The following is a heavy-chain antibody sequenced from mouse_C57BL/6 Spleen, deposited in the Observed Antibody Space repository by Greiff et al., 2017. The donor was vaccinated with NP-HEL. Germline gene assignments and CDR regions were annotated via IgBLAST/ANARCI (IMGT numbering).Heavy chain of an antibody. CDR2: FYPGSGSI. J-gene: IGHJ3*01. CDR1: GYTFTEYT. Sequence: VQLQQSGAELVKPGASVKLSCKASGYTFTEYTIHWVKQRSGQGLEWIGWFYPGSGSIKYNEKFKDKATLTADKSSSTVYMELSRLTSDDSAVYFCARPESLNYGSSLAWFAYWGQGTLVTVSA. V-gene: IGHV1-62-2*01. CDR3: ARPESLNYGSSLAWFAY. D-gene: IGHD1-1*01.